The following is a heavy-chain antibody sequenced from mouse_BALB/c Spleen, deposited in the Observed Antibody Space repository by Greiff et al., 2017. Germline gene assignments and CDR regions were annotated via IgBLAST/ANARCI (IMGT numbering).Heavy chain of an antibody. CDR3: TRSRLGGAMDY. J-gene: IGHJ4*01. V-gene: IGHV1-15*01. CDR1: GYTFTDYE. Sequence: QVQLQQSGAELVRPGASVTLSCKASGYTFTDYEMHWVKQTPVHGLEWIGAIDPETGGTDYNQKFKGKATLTADKSSSTAYMELRSLTSEDSAVYYCTRSRLGGAMDYWGQGTSVTVSS. CDR2: IDPETGGT. D-gene: IGHD2-4*01.